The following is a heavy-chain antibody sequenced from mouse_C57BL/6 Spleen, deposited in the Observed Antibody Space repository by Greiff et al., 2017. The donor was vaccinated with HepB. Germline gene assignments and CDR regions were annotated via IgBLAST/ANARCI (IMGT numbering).Heavy chain of an antibody. D-gene: IGHD4-1*01. J-gene: IGHJ1*03. Sequence: DVHLVESGGGLVQPGGSLSLSCAASGFTFTDYYMSWVRQPPGKALEWLGFIRNKANGYTTEYSASVTGLFTISRDNSQSILYLQMNALRAEDSATYYCARYTWVHWYFDVWGTGTTVTVSS. CDR3: ARYTWVHWYFDV. V-gene: IGHV7-3*01. CDR2: IRNKANGYTT. CDR1: GFTFTDYY.